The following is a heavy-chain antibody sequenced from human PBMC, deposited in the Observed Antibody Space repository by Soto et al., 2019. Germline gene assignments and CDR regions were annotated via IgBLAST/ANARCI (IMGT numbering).Heavy chain of an antibody. V-gene: IGHV4-30-4*01. CDR3: ARRDSVLEAYYGMDV. Sequence: QVQLQESGPGLVKPSQTLSLTCTVSGGSISSGDYYWSWIRQPPGKGLEWIGYIYYSGSTYYNPSLKSRVTTSVDTSKNQFSLKLSSVTAADTAVYYCARRDSVLEAYYGMDVWGQGTTVTVSS. CDR1: GGSISSGDYY. J-gene: IGHJ6*02. CDR2: IYYSGST. D-gene: IGHD2-2*01.